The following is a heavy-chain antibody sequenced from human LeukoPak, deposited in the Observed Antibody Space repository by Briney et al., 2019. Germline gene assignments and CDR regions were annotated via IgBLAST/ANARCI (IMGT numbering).Heavy chain of an antibody. Sequence: QPGGSLRLSCAASGFTFSSYWMHWVRQAPGKGLVWVSRINSDGSSTSYADSVKGRFTISRDNAKNTLYLQMNGLRAEDTAVYYCARARGMVRCMHVWGKGTTVTVSS. D-gene: IGHD3-10*01. J-gene: IGHJ6*04. V-gene: IGHV3-74*01. CDR2: INSDGSST. CDR1: GFTFSSYW. CDR3: ARARGMVRCMHV.